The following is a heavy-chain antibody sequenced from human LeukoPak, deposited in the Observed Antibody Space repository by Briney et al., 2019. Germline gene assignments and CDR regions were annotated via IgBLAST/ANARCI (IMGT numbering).Heavy chain of an antibody. CDR2: IYYSGST. CDR3: AGMGSYGDYPHAFDI. V-gene: IGHV4-39*01. CDR1: GGSISSSSYY. D-gene: IGHD4-17*01. Sequence: SETLSLTCTVSGGSISSSSYYWGWIRQPPGKGLEWIGSIYYSGSTYYNPSLKSRVTISVDTSKNQFSLKLSSVTAADTAVYYCAGMGSYGDYPHAFDIWGQGTMVTVSS. J-gene: IGHJ3*02.